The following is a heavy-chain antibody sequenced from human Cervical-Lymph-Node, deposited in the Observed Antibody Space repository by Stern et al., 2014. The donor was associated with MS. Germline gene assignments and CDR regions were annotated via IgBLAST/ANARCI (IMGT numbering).Heavy chain of an antibody. CDR2: LNTDGSDT. Sequence: EVQLVESGGGLVQPGGSLRLSCAASGFTFSDYWMDWVRQVPGKGLVWVSRLNTDGSDTAYADSVKGRFTISRDNAKNTLYLQMNSLRAEDTAVYYCTRALIATNAFDIWGQGTMVTVSS. V-gene: IGHV3-74*01. CDR3: TRALIATNAFDI. J-gene: IGHJ3*02. D-gene: IGHD3-16*02. CDR1: GFTFSDYW.